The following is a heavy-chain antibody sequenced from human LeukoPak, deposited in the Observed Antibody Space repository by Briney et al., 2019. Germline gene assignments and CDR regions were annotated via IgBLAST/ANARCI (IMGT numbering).Heavy chain of an antibody. D-gene: IGHD3-9*01. CDR3: ARDGYQYYDILTGYYYYYGMDV. J-gene: IGHJ6*02. CDR2: IYYSGST. V-gene: IGHV4-59*08. Sequence: PSETLSLTCTVSGGSISSYYWSWIRQPPGKGLEWIGYIYYSGSTNYNPSLKSRVTISVDTSKNQFSLKLSSVTAADTAVYYCARDGYQYYDILTGYYYYYGMDVWGQGTTVTVSS. CDR1: GGSISSYY.